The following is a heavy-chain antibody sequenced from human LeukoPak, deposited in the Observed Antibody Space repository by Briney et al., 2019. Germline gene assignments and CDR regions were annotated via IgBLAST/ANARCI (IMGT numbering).Heavy chain of an antibody. D-gene: IGHD3-22*01. CDR1: GFTVSSNY. J-gene: IGHJ4*02. Sequence: GGSLRLSCAASGFTVSSNYMSWVRQAPGKGLEWVSVIYSGGSTYYADSVKGRFTISRDNSKNTLYLQMNSLRAEDTAVYYCARDSGNTYYYDSSGYWNYWGQGTLVTVSS. CDR3: ARDSGNTYYYDSSGYWNY. CDR2: IYSGGST. V-gene: IGHV3-66*01.